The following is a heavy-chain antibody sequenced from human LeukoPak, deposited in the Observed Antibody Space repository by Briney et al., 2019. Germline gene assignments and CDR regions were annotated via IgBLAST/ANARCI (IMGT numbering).Heavy chain of an antibody. CDR3: ARSASGGDALFDY. V-gene: IGHV4-59*08. J-gene: IGHJ4*02. D-gene: IGHD2-21*02. CDR2: IYYSGST. Sequence: SETLSLTCTVSGGSISSYYWSWIRQPPGKGLEWIGYIYYSGSTNYSPSLKSRVTISVDTSKNQFSLKLSSVTAADTAVYYCARSASGGDALFDYWGQGTLVTVSS. CDR1: GGSISSYY.